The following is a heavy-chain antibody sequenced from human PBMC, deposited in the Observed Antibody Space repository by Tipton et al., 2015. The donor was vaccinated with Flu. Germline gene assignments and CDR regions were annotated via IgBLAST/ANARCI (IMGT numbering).Heavy chain of an antibody. CDR2: IDHSGTT. CDR3: ARMRLRYFFDS. J-gene: IGHJ4*02. CDR1: GGSFSGYY. Sequence: TLSLTCVVHGGSFSGYYWSWIRRSPGKGLEWIGEIDHSGTTNYSPSLKSRLTISVDTSKNQFSLKLTSVTTADTAIYYCARMRLRYFFDSWGPGKLITVSS. V-gene: IGHV4-34*09.